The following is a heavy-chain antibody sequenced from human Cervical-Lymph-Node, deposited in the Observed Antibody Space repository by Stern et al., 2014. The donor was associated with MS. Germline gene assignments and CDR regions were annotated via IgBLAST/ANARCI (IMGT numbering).Heavy chain of an antibody. CDR2: ISYIGST. V-gene: IGHV4-31*03. Sequence: QVQLQESGPGLVKPSQTLSLTCTVSGASLSTVGYYWSWIRQHPGKGLEWIAYISYIGSTYYNPSLKSRVSISADTSKTQFSLNLTSVTAADTALYYCARSDRLWGSFDYWGQGTLVAVSS. CDR3: ARSDRLWGSFDY. D-gene: IGHD3-16*01. CDR1: GASLSTVGYY. J-gene: IGHJ4*02.